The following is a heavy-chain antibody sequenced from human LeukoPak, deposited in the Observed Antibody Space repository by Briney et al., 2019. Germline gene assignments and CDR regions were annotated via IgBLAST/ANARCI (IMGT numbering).Heavy chain of an antibody. D-gene: IGHD6-6*01. Sequence: GGSLRLSCAASGFTVSSNYISWVRQAPGKGLEWVSVIYSGGSTYYADSVKGRFTISRDNSKNTLYLQMNSLRAEDTAVYYCAGEQLLPDYYYYGMDVWGQGTTVTVFS. CDR2: IYSGGST. CDR3: AGEQLLPDYYYYGMDV. CDR1: GFTVSSNY. V-gene: IGHV3-66*02. J-gene: IGHJ6*02.